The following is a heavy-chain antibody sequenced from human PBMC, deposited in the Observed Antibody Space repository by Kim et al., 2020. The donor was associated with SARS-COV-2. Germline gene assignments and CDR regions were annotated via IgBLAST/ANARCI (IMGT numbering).Heavy chain of an antibody. Sequence: SETLSLTCAVYVGSFSGYYWSWIRQPPGKGLEWIGEINHSGSTNYNPSLKSRVTISVDTSKNQFSLKLSSVTAADTAVYYCARGHLTFDYWGQGTLVTVS. D-gene: IGHD3-9*01. J-gene: IGHJ4*02. CDR1: VGSFSGYY. CDR2: INHSGST. CDR3: ARGHLTFDY. V-gene: IGHV4-34*01.